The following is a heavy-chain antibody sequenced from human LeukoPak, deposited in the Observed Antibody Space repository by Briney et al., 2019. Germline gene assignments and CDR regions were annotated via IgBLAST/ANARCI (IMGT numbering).Heavy chain of an antibody. Sequence: PSETLSLTCTVSGGSISSYYWSWIRQPPGKGLEWIGYIYYSGSTNYSPSLKSRVTISVDTSKNQFSLKLSSVTAADTAVYYCARFPSLLNSSGRDYWGQGTLVTVSS. CDR3: ARFPSLLNSSGRDY. V-gene: IGHV4-59*01. CDR1: GGSISSYY. CDR2: IYYSGST. J-gene: IGHJ4*02. D-gene: IGHD6-19*01.